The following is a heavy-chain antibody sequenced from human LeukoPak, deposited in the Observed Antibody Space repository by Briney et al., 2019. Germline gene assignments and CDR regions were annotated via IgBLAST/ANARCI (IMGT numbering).Heavy chain of an antibody. J-gene: IGHJ4*02. CDR3: ARDMSVSAPGFDY. V-gene: IGHV3-11*01. CDR1: GFTFSDYY. Sequence: GGSLRLSCAASGFTFSDYYMSWIRQAPGKGLGWVSYISSSGSTIYYTDSVKGRFTISRDSAKNSLYLQMNSLRAEDTAVYYCARDMSVSAPGFDYWGQGPLVTVSS. D-gene: IGHD6-13*01. CDR2: ISSSGSTI.